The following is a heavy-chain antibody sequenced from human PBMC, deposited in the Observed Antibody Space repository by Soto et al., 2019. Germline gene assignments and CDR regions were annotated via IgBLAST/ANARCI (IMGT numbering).Heavy chain of an antibody. V-gene: IGHV3-15*01. CDR2: NKIKTDGGTT. J-gene: IGHJ4*02. CDR1: GVTFINYA. CDR3: EYYYDSSGYYTGLDY. D-gene: IGHD3-22*01. Sequence: GGSLRLSCAASGVTFINYALSWVRQATGKELEWVGRNKIKTDGGTTDDAAPVKGRFTISRDDSKNTLYLQMNSLKTEDTAVYYCEYYYDSSGYYTGLDYWGQGTLVTVSS.